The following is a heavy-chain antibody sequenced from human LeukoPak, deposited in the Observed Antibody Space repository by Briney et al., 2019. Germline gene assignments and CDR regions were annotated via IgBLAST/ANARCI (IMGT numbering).Heavy chain of an antibody. CDR3: TTEMITMVRGVPKEGYNWFDP. J-gene: IGHJ5*02. D-gene: IGHD3-10*01. CDR1: GFTFSNAW. Sequence: TGGSLRLSCAASGFTFSNAWMSWVRQAPGKGLEWVGRIKSKTDGGTTDYAAPVKGRFTISRDDLKNTLYLQMNSLKTEDTAVYYCTTEMITMVRGVPKEGYNWFDPWGQGTLVTVSS. V-gene: IGHV3-15*01. CDR2: IKSKTDGGTT.